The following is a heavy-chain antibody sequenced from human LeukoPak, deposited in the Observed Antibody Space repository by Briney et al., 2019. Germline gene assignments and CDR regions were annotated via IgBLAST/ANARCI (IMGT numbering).Heavy chain of an antibody. J-gene: IGHJ3*02. V-gene: IGHV4-59*01. CDR3: AREGIYYDSSGYYYHAFDI. Sequence: SETLSLTCTVSGGSISSYYWRWIRQPPGEGLEWIGYIYYSGSTNYNPSLKSRVTISVDTSTNQFSLKLSSVTAADTAVYYCAREGIYYDSSGYYYHAFDIWGQGTMVTVSS. D-gene: IGHD3-22*01. CDR2: IYYSGST. CDR1: GGSISSYY.